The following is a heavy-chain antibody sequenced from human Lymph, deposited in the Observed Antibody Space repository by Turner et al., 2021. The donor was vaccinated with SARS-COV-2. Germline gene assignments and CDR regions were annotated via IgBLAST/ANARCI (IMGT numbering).Heavy chain of an antibody. CDR1: GYTLTALS. V-gene: IGHV1-24*01. Sequence: QVQLVQSGAEVKKPGASVKVSCKVSGYTLTALSMHWVRQAPGKGLEWMGGFDPEDGKTIYAQKFQGRVTMTEDTSTDTAYMELSSLRSEDTAVYYCATDRSSGWPHYYYYTMDVWGQGTTVTVSS. J-gene: IGHJ6*02. CDR2: FDPEDGKT. D-gene: IGHD6-19*01. CDR3: ATDRSSGWPHYYYYTMDV.